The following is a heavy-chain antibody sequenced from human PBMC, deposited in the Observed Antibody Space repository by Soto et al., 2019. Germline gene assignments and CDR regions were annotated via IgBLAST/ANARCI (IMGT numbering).Heavy chain of an antibody. J-gene: IGHJ6*02. CDR1: GYSFISYW. CDR2: INPSDSYT. D-gene: IGHD2-15*01. V-gene: IGHV5-10-1*01. Sequence: PGESLKISCKCSGYSFISYWIIWVRQMPGKGLEWMGRINPSDSYTNYSPSFQGHVTISADKSISTAYLQWSSLKASDTAMYYCARQRCSGGSCYYGMDVWGQGTTVTVSS. CDR3: ARQRCSGGSCYYGMDV.